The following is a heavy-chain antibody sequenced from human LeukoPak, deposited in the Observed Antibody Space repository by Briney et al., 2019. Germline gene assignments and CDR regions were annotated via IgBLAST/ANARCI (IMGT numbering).Heavy chain of an antibody. CDR2: IWNAGTNT. Sequence: GGSLRLSCAASGFSFSTYGMHWVRQAPGKGLEWVALIWNAGTNTYYADSVKGRFTISRDNSKNTLYLQMNSLRAEDTAVYYCAKDLRGAFDYWGQGTLVTVSS. CDR1: GFSFSTYG. V-gene: IGHV3-33*06. CDR3: AKDLRGAFDY. J-gene: IGHJ4*02.